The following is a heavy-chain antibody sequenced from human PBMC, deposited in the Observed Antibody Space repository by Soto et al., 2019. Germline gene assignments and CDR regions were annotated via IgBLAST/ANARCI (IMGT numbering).Heavy chain of an antibody. Sequence: PSETLSLTCIVSGESISSSSYYWGWIRQPPGKGLEWIGSIYYSGRTYYNPSFKSRVTISIDTSNNQFSLKLSSVTATDTAVYYCARQRTTVVTQAYFDHWGQGALVTVSS. CDR2: IYYSGRT. CDR1: GESISSSSYY. D-gene: IGHD2-21*02. CDR3: ARQRTTVVTQAYFDH. V-gene: IGHV4-39*01. J-gene: IGHJ4*02.